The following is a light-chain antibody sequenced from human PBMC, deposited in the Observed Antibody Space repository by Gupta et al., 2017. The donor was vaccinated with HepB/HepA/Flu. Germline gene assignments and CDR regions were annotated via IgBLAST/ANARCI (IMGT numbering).Light chain of an antibody. CDR3: NSRDSSGNHLV. V-gene: IGLV3-19*01. J-gene: IGLJ2*01. CDR1: SLRSYY. Sequence: SSELTQDPAVSVALGQTVRIPCQGDSLRSYYASWYQQKPGQAPVLVIYGKNNRPSGIPDRFSGSSSGNTASVTITGAQAEDEADYYCNSRDSSGNHLVFGGGTKRTVL. CDR2: GKN.